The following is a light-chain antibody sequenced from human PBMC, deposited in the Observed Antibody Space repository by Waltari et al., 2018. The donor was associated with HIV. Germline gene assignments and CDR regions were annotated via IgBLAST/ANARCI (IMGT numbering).Light chain of an antibody. CDR1: QSIITY. CDR3: QQTFSPPRR. Sequence: DINMTQSPSSLSASVGDIVTITFRASQSIITYLNWYHQSPGKAPTLLILGASTLHDGVSSRFSGSGSETDFTLSIAGLQREDSGTYFCQQTFSPPRRFGPGT. CDR2: GAS. J-gene: IGKJ2*01. V-gene: IGKV1-39*01.